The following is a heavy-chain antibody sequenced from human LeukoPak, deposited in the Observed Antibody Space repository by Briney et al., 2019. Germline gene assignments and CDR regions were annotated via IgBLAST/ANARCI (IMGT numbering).Heavy chain of an antibody. CDR3: AKTNAPYSSSWDNSPGAFDI. V-gene: IGHV3-23*01. J-gene: IGHJ3*02. CDR1: EFTFSSYG. CDR2: FSGSGSRT. Sequence: GGSLRLSCAASEFTFSSYGLSWVRQAPGKGLEWVSSFSGSGSRTYYADSVKGRFTVSRDNSKNTLYLQMSSLRAEDTAVYYCAKTNAPYSSSWDNSPGAFDIWGQGTMVTVSS. D-gene: IGHD6-13*01.